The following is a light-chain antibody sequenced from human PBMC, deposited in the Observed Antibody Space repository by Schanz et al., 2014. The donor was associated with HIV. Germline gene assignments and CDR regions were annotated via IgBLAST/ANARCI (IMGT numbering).Light chain of an antibody. CDR3: QSRRT. J-gene: IGKJ2*01. CDR1: QSVSSN. Sequence: EIVLTQSPGTLSVSPGERATLSCRASQSVSSNLAWYQQKPGQAPRLLIYGASTRATGIPARFSGSGSGTEFTLTISRLEAEDFAVYYCQSRRTFGQGTTVEI. V-gene: IGKV3-15*01. CDR2: GAS.